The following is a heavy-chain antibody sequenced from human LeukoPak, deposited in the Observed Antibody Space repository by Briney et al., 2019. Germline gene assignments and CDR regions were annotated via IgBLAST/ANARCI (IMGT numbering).Heavy chain of an antibody. J-gene: IGHJ4*02. CDR1: GYTFSSYG. CDR3: ARGADQEFDF. Sequence: ASVKVSCKASGYTFSSYGLSWVRQAPGQGLEWMGMINPRDGSTRTLQRFQGRLTMTRDTSTSTLYMGLSSLRSEDTATYFCARGADQEFDFWGQGTLVTVSS. V-gene: IGHV1-46*01. CDR2: INPRDGST.